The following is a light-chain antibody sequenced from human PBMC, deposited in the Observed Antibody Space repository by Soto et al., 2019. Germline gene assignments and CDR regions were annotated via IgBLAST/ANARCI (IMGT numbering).Light chain of an antibody. CDR3: QQYGSSPVS. V-gene: IGKV3-20*01. Sequence: EIVLTQSPGTLSLSPGERATLSCRASQSVSSSNLAWYQHKPGQPPRLVMYGASSRATGIPDRFSGSGSGTDFPLTISRLEPEDFAIHYCQQYGSSPVSFGQGTKLEIK. J-gene: IGKJ2*03. CDR2: GAS. CDR1: QSVSSSN.